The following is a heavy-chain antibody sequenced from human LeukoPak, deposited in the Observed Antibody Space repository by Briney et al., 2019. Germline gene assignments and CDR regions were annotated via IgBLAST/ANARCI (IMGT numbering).Heavy chain of an antibody. CDR2: INPNSGGT. Sequence: ASVKVSCKASGYTFTVYYIHWVRQAPGQGLEWMGWINPNSGGTNYAQKFQGRVTMTRDTSISTAYMELSRLRSDDTAVYYCARSYYYGSGSYLLWGQGTLVTVSS. CDR3: ARSYYYGSGSYLL. J-gene: IGHJ4*02. D-gene: IGHD3-10*01. CDR1: GYTFTVYY. V-gene: IGHV1-2*02.